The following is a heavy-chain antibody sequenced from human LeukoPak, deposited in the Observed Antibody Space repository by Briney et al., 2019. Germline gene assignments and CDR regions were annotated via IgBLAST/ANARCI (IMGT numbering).Heavy chain of an antibody. J-gene: IGHJ4*01. CDR2: LNPNSGGT. D-gene: IGHD2-8*01. V-gene: IGHV1-2*02. CDR3: VRESAGVYAIFGY. CDR1: GYTFTGHH. Sequence: ASVKVSCKAFGYTFTGHHKHWVGPAPGQGLEVMGWLNPNSGGTHYAQKFQGRVTMSRDTSISTAYTELSRRRSDDTGVYYCVRESAGVYAIFGYCGQGALGTVSS.